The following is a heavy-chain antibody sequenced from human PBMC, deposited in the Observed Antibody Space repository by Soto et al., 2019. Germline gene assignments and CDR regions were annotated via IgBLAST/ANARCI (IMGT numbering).Heavy chain of an antibody. Sequence: QEQVVQSGPAMKEPGSSVKVSCRASGIMSSGYGFSWVRQAPGQGLEWVGMINPILDATHYAQNLQGRVSLSVDKSTETAYLEVTSLRPQDTAIYFCATMKRARLDSWGRGTVVTFSS. CDR2: INPILDAT. D-gene: IGHD6-25*01. V-gene: IGHV1-69*09. CDR3: ATMKRARLDS. J-gene: IGHJ4*02. CDR1: GIMSSGYG.